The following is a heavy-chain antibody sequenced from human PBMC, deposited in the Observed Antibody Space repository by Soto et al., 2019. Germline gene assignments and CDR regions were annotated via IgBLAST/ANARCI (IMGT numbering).Heavy chain of an antibody. CDR2: ISSSSSTI. J-gene: IGHJ4*02. Sequence: EVQLVESGGGLVQPGGSLRLSCAASGFTFSSYSMNWVRQAPGKGLEWVSYISSSSSTIYYADSVKGRFTISRDNPKNSLYLQMNSLRAEDTAVYYCASQSSEWLLFASWGQGTLVTVSS. V-gene: IGHV3-48*01. CDR1: GFTFSSYS. D-gene: IGHD5-12*01. CDR3: ASQSSEWLLFAS.